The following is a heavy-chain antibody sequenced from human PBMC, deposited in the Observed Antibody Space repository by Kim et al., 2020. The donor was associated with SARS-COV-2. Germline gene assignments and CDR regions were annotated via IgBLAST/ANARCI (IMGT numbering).Heavy chain of an antibody. V-gene: IGHV3-48*03. CDR1: GFTFSGYE. CDR2: ITSGGTTV. J-gene: IGHJ5*02. CDR3: VRRVRGFDH. Sequence: GGSLRLSCVASGFTFSGYEMNWVRQAPGKGLEWISYITSGGTTVYYADSVKDRFSISRDNAKNSVFLQMNSLRFEDTAIYYCVRRVRGFDHWGQGTLVTVSS.